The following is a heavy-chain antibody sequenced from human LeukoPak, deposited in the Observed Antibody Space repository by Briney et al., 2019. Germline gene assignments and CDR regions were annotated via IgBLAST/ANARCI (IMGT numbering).Heavy chain of an antibody. CDR2: ISSSGSTI. CDR1: GFTFSSYE. D-gene: IGHD3-22*01. J-gene: IGHJ1*01. Sequence: GGSLRLSCAASGFTFSSYEMNWVRQAPGRGLEWVSYISSSGSTIYYADSVKGRFTISRDNAKNSLYLQMNSLRAEDTAVYYCARYYYDSSGYYRDPEYFQHWGQGTLVTVSS. V-gene: IGHV3-48*03. CDR3: ARYYYDSSGYYRDPEYFQH.